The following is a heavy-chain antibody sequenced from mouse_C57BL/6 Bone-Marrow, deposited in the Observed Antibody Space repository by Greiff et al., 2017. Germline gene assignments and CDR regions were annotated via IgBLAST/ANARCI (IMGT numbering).Heavy chain of an antibody. CDR2: IHPNSGST. J-gene: IGHJ4*01. CDR3: ARDPYGRRRGNAMDY. V-gene: IGHV1-64*01. D-gene: IGHD2-1*01. Sequence: VQLQQPGAELVKPGASVKLSCKASGYTFTSYWMHWVKQRPGQGLEWIGMIHPNSGSTNYNEKFKSKDTLTVDKSSSTAYMQLSSLTSEDSAVSYCARDPYGRRRGNAMDYWGQGTSVTVSS. CDR1: GYTFTSYW.